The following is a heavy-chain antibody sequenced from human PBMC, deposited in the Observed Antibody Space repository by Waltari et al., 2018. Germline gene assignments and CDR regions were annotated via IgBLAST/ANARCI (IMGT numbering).Heavy chain of an antibody. CDR3: LRSHGAY. CDR2: VSYSGST. J-gene: IGHJ4*02. CDR1: GGSVSSTYN. V-gene: IGHV4-61*01. D-gene: IGHD3-16*01. Sequence: VQLQESGPGMVRPSETLSLTCTVSGGSVSSTYNWIWIRQPPGKGLEWLGHVSYSGSTNYNPSLKTRFIISLATSKNQFSPSLNSVPTADPAVYYCLRSHGAYWGQGTLVTVSS.